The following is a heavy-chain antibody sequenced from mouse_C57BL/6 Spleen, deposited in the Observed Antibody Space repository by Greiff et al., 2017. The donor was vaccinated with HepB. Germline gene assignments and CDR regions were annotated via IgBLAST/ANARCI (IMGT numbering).Heavy chain of an antibody. CDR1: GYTFTSYW. Sequence: VQLQQPGAELVKPGASVKMSCKASGYTFTSYWITWVKQRPGQGLEWIGDIYPGSGSTNYNEKFKSKATLTVDTSSSTAYMQLSSLTSEDSAVYYCARPSRNYLTSAWFAYWGQGTLVTVPA. CDR3: ARPSRNYLTSAWFAY. D-gene: IGHD2-1*01. V-gene: IGHV1-55*01. CDR2: IYPGSGST. J-gene: IGHJ3*01.